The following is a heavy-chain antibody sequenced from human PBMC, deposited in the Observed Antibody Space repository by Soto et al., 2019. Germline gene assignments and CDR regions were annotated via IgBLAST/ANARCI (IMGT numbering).Heavy chain of an antibody. CDR2: ISVQTGKT. V-gene: IGHV1-18*01. CDR3: ARYNFCPSLSFYP. J-gene: IGHJ5*02. D-gene: IGHD3-3*01. CDR1: GYTFTYNV. Sequence: SAGKVSSKAPGYTFTYNVLTWGRQAPGQGLEWIAWISVQTGKTKYADRLQGRITLTTDASTSTAYLELRSLRSDDTAVYYCARYNFCPSLSFYP.